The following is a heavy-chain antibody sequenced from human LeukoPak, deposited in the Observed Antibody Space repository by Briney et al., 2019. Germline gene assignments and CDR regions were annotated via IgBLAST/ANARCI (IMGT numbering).Heavy chain of an antibody. D-gene: IGHD5-18*01. Sequence: PSETLSLTCTVSGYSISSAYFWGWIRPPPGKGLEWIGSINHSGTTYYNPSLKSRVTISVDTSNNQFSLRLSSVTAADTAVYYCARGSGYSYGQGGDYWGQGTLVTVSS. CDR1: GYSISSAYF. CDR2: INHSGTT. J-gene: IGHJ4*02. CDR3: ARGSGYSYGQGGDY. V-gene: IGHV4-38-2*02.